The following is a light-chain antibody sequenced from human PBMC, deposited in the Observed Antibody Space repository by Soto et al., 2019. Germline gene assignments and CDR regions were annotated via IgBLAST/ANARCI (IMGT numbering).Light chain of an antibody. Sequence: EIVMTQSPATLSVSPGERATLSCRASQSVSSNLAWYQQKPGRAPRLLIYGASTRATGIPARFSGSGSGTEFTLTISSLQSEYFAVYYCQQYNNWPYTFGQGTKLEIK. CDR1: QSVSSN. V-gene: IGKV3-15*01. CDR2: GAS. CDR3: QQYNNWPYT. J-gene: IGKJ2*01.